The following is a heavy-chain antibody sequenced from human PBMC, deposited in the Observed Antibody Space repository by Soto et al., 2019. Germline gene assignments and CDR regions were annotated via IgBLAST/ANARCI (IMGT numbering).Heavy chain of an antibody. CDR3: ARVFFSSRRRHTSLAPGLGIPAEPLFDL. D-gene: IGHD3-3*01. Sequence: AAVEFTCGDHAGRRVRKAPSKGLEWVAVISYDGNNKFYADSVKGRFTISRDSTKQTLYLQMNSLRPDDTAMYYCARVFFSSRRRHTSLAPGLGIPAEPLFDL. J-gene: IGHJ2*01. CDR2: ISYDGNNK. CDR1: EFTCGDHA. V-gene: IGHV3-30-3*01.